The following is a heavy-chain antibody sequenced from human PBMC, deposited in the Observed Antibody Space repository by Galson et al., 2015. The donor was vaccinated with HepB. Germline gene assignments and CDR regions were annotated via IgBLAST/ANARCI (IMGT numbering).Heavy chain of an antibody. D-gene: IGHD6-19*01. CDR2: IIPILGIA. Sequence: SVKVSCKASGGTFSSYTISWVRQAPGQGLGWMGRIIPILGIANYAQKFQGRVTITADKSTSTAYMELSSLRSEDTAVYYCATSIAVAGPSFDYWGQGTLVTVSS. J-gene: IGHJ4*02. CDR3: ATSIAVAGPSFDY. CDR1: GGTFSSYT. V-gene: IGHV1-69*02.